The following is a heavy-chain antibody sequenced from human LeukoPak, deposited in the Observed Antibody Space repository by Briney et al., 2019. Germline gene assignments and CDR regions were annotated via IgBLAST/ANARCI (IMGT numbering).Heavy chain of an antibody. CDR2: VYYSEST. CDR1: GVSISTHY. CDR3: ARGGWGWFDP. D-gene: IGHD3-10*01. J-gene: IGHJ5*02. V-gene: IGHV4-59*11. Sequence: SATLSLTCSVSGVSISTHYRSWIRQPPGKGLEWIGHVYYSESTKYSPSLKSRVTISVDTSKNQFSLKLTSVNAGDTAIYYCARGGWGWFDPWGQGTLVTVSS.